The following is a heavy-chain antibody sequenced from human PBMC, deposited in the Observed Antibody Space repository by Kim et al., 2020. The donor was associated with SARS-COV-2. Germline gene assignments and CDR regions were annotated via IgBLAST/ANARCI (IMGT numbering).Heavy chain of an antibody. CDR1: GFTFSSYW. J-gene: IGHJ4*02. CDR3: ARDFIGATHYFDY. V-gene: IGHV3-7*01. Sequence: GGSLRLSCAASGFTFSSYWMSWVRQAPGKGLEWVANIKQDGSEKYYVDSVKGRFTISRDNAKNSLYLQMNSLRAEDTAVYYCARDFIGATHYFDYWGQGTLVTVSS. D-gene: IGHD3-10*01. CDR2: IKQDGSEK.